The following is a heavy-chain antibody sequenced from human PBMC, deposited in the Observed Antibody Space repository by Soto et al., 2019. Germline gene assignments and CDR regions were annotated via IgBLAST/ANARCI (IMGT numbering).Heavy chain of an antibody. V-gene: IGHV5-51*01. CDR2: IYPGDSDT. Sequence: GESLKISCKGSGYSFSSYWIGWVRQMPGKGLEWMGIIYPGDSDTRYSPSFQGQVTISADKSISTAYLQWSSLKASDTAMYYCARQMRHYYDSSGYPGRFDYWGQGTLVTVSS. CDR1: GYSFSSYW. CDR3: ARQMRHYYDSSGYPGRFDY. J-gene: IGHJ4*02. D-gene: IGHD3-22*01.